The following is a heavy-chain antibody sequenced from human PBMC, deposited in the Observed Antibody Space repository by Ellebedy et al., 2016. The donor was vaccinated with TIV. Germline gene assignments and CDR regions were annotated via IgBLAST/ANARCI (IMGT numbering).Heavy chain of an antibody. V-gene: IGHV3-33*01. J-gene: IGHJ4*02. CDR3: ARESLDSGNFDY. D-gene: IGHD3-10*01. CDR1: GFTFSSYG. Sequence: GGSLRLSXAASGFTFSSYGMHWVRQAPGKGLEWVAVIWYDGSNKYYADSVKGRFTISRDNSKNSLYLQMNSLRAEDTAVYYCARESLDSGNFDYWGQGTLVTVSS. CDR2: IWYDGSNK.